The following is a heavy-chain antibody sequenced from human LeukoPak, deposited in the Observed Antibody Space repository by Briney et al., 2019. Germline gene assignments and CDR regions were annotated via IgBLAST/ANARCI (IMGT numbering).Heavy chain of an antibody. D-gene: IGHD1-1*01. Sequence: GASVKVSCKASGYTFTGYYMHWVRQAPGQGLEWMGWINPNSGGTNYAQKFQDRVTLTTDTSATTVYMELTSLRSDDTAIYYCARDGTEDVRRSSQFYVKYNYNGMDVWGQGTMVTVSS. CDR1: GYTFTGYY. CDR3: ARDGTEDVRRSSQFYVKYNYNGMDV. J-gene: IGHJ6*02. CDR2: INPNSGGT. V-gene: IGHV1-2*02.